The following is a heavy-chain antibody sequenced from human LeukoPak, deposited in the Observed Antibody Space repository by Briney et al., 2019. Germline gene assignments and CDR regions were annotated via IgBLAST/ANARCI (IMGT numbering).Heavy chain of an antibody. Sequence: GGPLRLSCAASGFIFSDYYMTWLRQAPGKGLEWVSYISSSGSTIYSADSVKGRFTISRDNAKNSLYMQMNSLKAEDTALYYCAKGKRIYNNWGQGTLVTVSS. CDR1: GFIFSDYY. V-gene: IGHV3-11*01. CDR2: ISSSGSTI. CDR3: AKGKRIYNN. J-gene: IGHJ4*02. D-gene: IGHD1-1*01.